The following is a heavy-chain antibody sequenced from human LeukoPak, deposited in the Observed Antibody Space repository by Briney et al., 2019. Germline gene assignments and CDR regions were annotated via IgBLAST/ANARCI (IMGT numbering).Heavy chain of an antibody. CDR2: ISSSSSYI. D-gene: IGHD6-19*01. V-gene: IGHV3-21*01. CDR3: ASRGTSGWYQGGFDY. J-gene: IGHJ4*02. CDR1: GFTFSSYS. Sequence: GRSLRLSCAASGFTFSSYSMNWVRQAPGKGLEWVSSISSSSSYIYYADSVKGRFTISRDNAKNTLYLQMNSLRAEDTAVYYCASRGTSGWYQGGFDYWGQGTLVTVSS.